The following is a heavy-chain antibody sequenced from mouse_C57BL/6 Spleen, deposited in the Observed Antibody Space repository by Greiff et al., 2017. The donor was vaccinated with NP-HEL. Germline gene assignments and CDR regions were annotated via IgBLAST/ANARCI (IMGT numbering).Heavy chain of an antibody. CDR2: IDPSSGGT. Sequence: VQLQQPGAELVKPGASVKLSCKASGYTFTSYWMHWVKQRPGRGLEWIGRIDPSSGGTKYNEKFKSKATLTVDKPSSTAYMQLSSLTSEDSAVYYCAREKGVVTTGFAYWGQGTLVTVSA. CDR3: AREKGVVTTGFAY. V-gene: IGHV1-72*01. J-gene: IGHJ3*01. CDR1: GYTFTSYW. D-gene: IGHD2-2*01.